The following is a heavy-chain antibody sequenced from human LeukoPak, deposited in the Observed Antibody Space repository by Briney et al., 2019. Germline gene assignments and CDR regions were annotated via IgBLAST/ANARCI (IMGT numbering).Heavy chain of an antibody. CDR3: ARPSYDFWSGYHDAFDI. CDR1: GYSISGSH. J-gene: IGHJ3*02. D-gene: IGHD3-3*01. CDR2: IMSNSGGT. V-gene: IGHV1-2*02. Sequence: ASVNVSCKAAGYSISGSHMHWVRQAPGQGLEWMGWIMSNSGGTHYAQKFQGRVTMTRDTSTSTVYMELSSLRSEDTAVYYCARPSYDFWSGYHDAFDIWGQGTMVTVSS.